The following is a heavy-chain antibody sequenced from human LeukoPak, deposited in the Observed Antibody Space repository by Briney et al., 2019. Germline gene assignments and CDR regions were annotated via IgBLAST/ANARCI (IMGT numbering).Heavy chain of an antibody. CDR3: AKGPMVRGVIEANWFDP. D-gene: IGHD3-10*01. CDR2: ISGSGGST. Sequence: GGSLRLSCAASGFTFSGYSMNWVRQAPGKGLEWVSTISGSGGSTYYADSVKGRFTISRDNSKNTLYLQMNSLRAEDTARYYCAKGPMVRGVIEANWFDPWGQGTLVTVSS. V-gene: IGHV3-23*01. CDR1: GFTFSGYS. J-gene: IGHJ5*02.